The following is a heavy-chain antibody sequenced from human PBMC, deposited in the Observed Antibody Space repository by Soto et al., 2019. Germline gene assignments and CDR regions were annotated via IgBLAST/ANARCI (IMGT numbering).Heavy chain of an antibody. CDR3: AKVNHPTSNYECWSGFRFEP. CDR2: ISGSGGST. J-gene: IGHJ5*02. Sequence: PGGSLRLSCAASGFTFSSYAMSWVRQAPGKGLEWVSAISGSGGSTYYADSVKGRFTISRDNSKNTLYLQMNSLRAEDTAVYYCAKVNHPTSNYECWSGFRFEPWGQGTLVTVSS. V-gene: IGHV3-23*01. CDR1: GFTFSSYA. D-gene: IGHD3-3*01.